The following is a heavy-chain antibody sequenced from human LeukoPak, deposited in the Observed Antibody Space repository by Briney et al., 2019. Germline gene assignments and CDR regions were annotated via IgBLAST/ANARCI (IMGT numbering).Heavy chain of an antibody. V-gene: IGHV3-11*04. CDR1: GFTFSDYY. J-gene: IGHJ4*02. CDR2: ISSSGSTI. CDR3: ARKYYDFWSGYFPLWY. Sequence: PGGSLRLSCAASGFTFSDYYMSWIRQAPGQGLEWVSYISSSGSTIYYADSVKGRFTISRDNAKNSLYLQMNSLRAEDTAVYYCARKYYDFWSGYFPLWYWGQGTLVTVSS. D-gene: IGHD3-3*01.